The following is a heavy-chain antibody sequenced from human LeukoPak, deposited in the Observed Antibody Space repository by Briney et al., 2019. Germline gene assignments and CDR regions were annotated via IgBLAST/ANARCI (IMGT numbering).Heavy chain of an antibody. J-gene: IGHJ1*01. CDR1: GGSFSGYY. CDR2: INHSGST. Sequence: SETLSLTCAVYGGSFSGYYWSWIRQPPGKGLEWIGEINHSGSTNYNPSLKSRVTISVDTSKYQFSLKLSSVTAADTAVYYCAREGRRWLVGSWGQGTLVTVSS. V-gene: IGHV4-34*01. D-gene: IGHD6-19*01. CDR3: AREGRRWLVGS.